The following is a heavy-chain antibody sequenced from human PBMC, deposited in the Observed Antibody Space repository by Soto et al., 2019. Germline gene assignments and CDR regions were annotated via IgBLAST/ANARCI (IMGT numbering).Heavy chain of an antibody. J-gene: IGHJ4*01. CDR3: TTDSYSTIIVVRFDY. Sequence: PGGSQRLSCAASGFTLIHAWINWVRQSSGKGLEWVGRIKSKTDGGTTDYAAPVKGRFAISRDDSKNILYLQMNSLKIEDKAVYYCTTDSYSTIIVVRFDYWGHGTLVTISS. CDR2: IKSKTDGGTT. D-gene: IGHD3-22*01. CDR1: GFTLIHAW. V-gene: IGHV3-15*07.